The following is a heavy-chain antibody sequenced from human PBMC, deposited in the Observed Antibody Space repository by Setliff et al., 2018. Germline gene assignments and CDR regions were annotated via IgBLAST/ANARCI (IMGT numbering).Heavy chain of an antibody. D-gene: IGHD3-9*01. J-gene: IGHJ5*02. CDR2: IDTSGRT. CDR3: ARDPHLTGGLDR. CDR1: GGSIINSYH. Sequence: SETLSLTCTVSGGSIINSYHWSWVRQPAGKGLEWIGRIDTSGRTQYNLALKSRVTISIDMSKNQFSLKVTSVTAADTAIYSCARDPHLTGGLDRWGQGTLVTVSS. V-gene: IGHV4-4*07.